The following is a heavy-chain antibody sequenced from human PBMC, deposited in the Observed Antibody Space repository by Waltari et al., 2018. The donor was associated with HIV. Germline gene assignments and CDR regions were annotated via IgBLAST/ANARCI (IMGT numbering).Heavy chain of an antibody. CDR2: IRPDGNDK. Sequence: EVQLVESGGGLVQPGGSLRLSCAASGFTFTSYWMTWVRQAPGKGLEWVANIRPDGNDKYYVDSVKCRFTISRDNVKNSLYLQMNTLRAEDTAVYYCARGGGAAAGTVDYWGQGTLVTVSS. CDR1: GFTFTSYW. V-gene: IGHV3-7*01. CDR3: ARGGGAAAGTVDY. D-gene: IGHD6-13*01. J-gene: IGHJ4*02.